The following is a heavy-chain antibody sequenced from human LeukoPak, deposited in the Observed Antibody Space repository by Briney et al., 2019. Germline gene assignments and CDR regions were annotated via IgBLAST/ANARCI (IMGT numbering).Heavy chain of an antibody. D-gene: IGHD3-22*01. CDR2: IYHSGST. Sequence: SEALSLTCAVSGGSISSSNWWSWVRQPPGQGLEWIGEIYHSGSTNYNPSLKSRVTISVDKSKNQFSLKLSSVTAADTAVYYCARFWHYYDSSGYYWGQGTLVTVSS. V-gene: IGHV4-4*02. CDR1: GGSISSSNW. J-gene: IGHJ4*02. CDR3: ARFWHYYDSSGYY.